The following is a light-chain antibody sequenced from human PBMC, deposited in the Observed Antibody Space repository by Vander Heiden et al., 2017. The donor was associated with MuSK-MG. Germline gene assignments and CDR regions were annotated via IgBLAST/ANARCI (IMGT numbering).Light chain of an antibody. CDR2: GAS. CDR3: QQYCYSVPWT. V-gene: IGKV3-20*01. CDR1: QSVGSKY. J-gene: IGKJ1*01. Sequence: EIALTQSPGTLSLSPGERATLSCRASQSVGSKYLAWYQQKPGQAPRLLIYGASSRATGVPDRFSGSGSGTDFTLTISRLEPEDFAVYYCQQYCYSVPWTFGQGTKVEIK.